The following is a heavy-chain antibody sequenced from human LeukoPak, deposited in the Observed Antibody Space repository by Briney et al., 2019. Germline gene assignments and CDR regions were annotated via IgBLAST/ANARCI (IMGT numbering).Heavy chain of an antibody. Sequence: RGSLRLSCAASGFTFSSYAMSWVRQAPGKGLEWVSAISGSGGSTYYADSVKGRFTISRDNAKNSLYLQMNSLRAEDTAVYYCARDQGYCSGGSCYSYYGMDVWGQGTTVTVSS. D-gene: IGHD2-15*01. CDR1: GFTFSSYA. CDR2: ISGSGGST. V-gene: IGHV3-23*01. J-gene: IGHJ6*02. CDR3: ARDQGYCSGGSCYSYYGMDV.